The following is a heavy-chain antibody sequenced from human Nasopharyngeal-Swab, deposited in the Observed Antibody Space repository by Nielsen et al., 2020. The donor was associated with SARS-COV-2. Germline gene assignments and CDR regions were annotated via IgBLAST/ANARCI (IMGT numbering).Heavy chain of an antibody. V-gene: IGHV4-4*02. CDR3: ARVEMATVSHAFDI. J-gene: IGHJ3*02. D-gene: IGHD5-24*01. CDR2: IYHSGST. CDR1: GGSISSSNW. Sequence: SETLSLTCAVSGGSISSSNWWSWVRQPPGKGLEWIGEIYHSGSTNYNPSLKSRVTISVDKSKNQFSLKLSSVTAADTAVYYCARVEMATVSHAFDIWGQGTTVTVSS.